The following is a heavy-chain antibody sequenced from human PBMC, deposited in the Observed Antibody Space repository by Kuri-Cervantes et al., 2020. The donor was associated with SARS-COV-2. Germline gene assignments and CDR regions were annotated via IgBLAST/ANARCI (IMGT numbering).Heavy chain of an antibody. Sequence: SGHTLVKPTQTLTLTCTFSGFSLSTSGVGVGWIRQPPGKALEWLALIYWDDDKRYGPSLRSRLTIIKDTSKNQVVLTMTNMDPVDTATYYCAQVTTQEFDYWGQGTLVTVSS. CDR3: AQVTTQEFDY. V-gene: IGHV2-5*05. CDR2: IYWDDDK. J-gene: IGHJ4*02. CDR1: GFSLSTSGVG. D-gene: IGHD4-17*01.